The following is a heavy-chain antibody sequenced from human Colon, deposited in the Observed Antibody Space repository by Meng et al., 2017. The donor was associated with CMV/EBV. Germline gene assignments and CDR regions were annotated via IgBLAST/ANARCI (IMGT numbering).Heavy chain of an antibody. CDR2: ISPDGSKK. D-gene: IGHD6-25*01. CDR1: GINIIWHA. Sequence: SGINIIWHARHWVRQAPGKGLEWVATISPDGSKKYYADSVKGRFTISRDNSRNAQFLDLNSLRDEDTAVYFCATGGGTEAATAGVFDFWGQGTLVTVSS. V-gene: IGHV3-33*01. J-gene: IGHJ4*02. CDR3: ATGGGTEAATAGVFDF.